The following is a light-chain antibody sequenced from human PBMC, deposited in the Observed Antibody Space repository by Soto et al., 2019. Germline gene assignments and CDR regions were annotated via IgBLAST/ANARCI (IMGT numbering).Light chain of an antibody. Sequence: EAVPTQSPATLSVFAWDRASLCFTASQSVATNLAWYQQRPGQAPRLRINRHSKWAVGLPASFSGSGSGTELTLTIASLQSEDFAVYYCQKYNKWPQTFGQGPRWIS. CDR3: QKYNKWPQT. CDR1: QSVATN. V-gene: IGKV3-15*01. CDR2: RHS. J-gene: IGKJ1*01.